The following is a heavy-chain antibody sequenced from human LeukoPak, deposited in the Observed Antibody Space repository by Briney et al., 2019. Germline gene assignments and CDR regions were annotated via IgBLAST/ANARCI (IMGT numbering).Heavy chain of an antibody. CDR2: IKQDGSEK. Sequence: GGSLRLSCAASGFTFSSYAMSWVRQAPGKGLEWVANIKQDGSEKYYVDSVKGRFTISRDNAKNSLYLQMNSLRAEDTAVYYCARDPKDDYGDYGGFDPWGQGTLVTVSS. J-gene: IGHJ5*02. D-gene: IGHD4-17*01. V-gene: IGHV3-7*01. CDR3: ARDPKDDYGDYGGFDP. CDR1: GFTFSSYA.